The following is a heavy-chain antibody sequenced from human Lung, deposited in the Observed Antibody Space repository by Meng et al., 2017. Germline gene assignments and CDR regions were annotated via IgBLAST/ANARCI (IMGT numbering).Heavy chain of an antibody. D-gene: IGHD6-13*01. Sequence: QVQLVQPGAEVKKSGALVKVLCKASGYTFTNYAMHWVRQAPGQRLEWMGWINAGNGNTKYSQKFQGRVTITRDTSASTAYMELSSLRSEDTAVYYCARSKSIAAAGGYWGQGTLVTVSS. V-gene: IGHV1-3*01. CDR1: GYTFTNYA. CDR3: ARSKSIAAAGGY. CDR2: INAGNGNT. J-gene: IGHJ4*02.